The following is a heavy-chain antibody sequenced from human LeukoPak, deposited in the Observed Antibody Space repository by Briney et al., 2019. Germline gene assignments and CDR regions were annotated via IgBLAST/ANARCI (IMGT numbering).Heavy chain of an antibody. CDR2: LNSDGSST. J-gene: IGHJ4*02. Sequence: GGSLRLSCAASGFTFSSYWMHWVRQVPGKGLVWVSRLNSDGSSTTYADSVKGRLTISRDNARNTLYLQMNSLRAEDTAVYYCARTTRQSSFDYWGQGTLVTVSS. CDR3: ARTTRQSSFDY. V-gene: IGHV3-74*01. D-gene: IGHD4-11*01. CDR1: GFTFSSYW.